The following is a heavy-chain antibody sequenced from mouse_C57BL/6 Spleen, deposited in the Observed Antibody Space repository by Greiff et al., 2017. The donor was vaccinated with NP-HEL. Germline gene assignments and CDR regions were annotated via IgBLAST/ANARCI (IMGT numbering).Heavy chain of an antibody. Sequence: VQLKESGAELVKPGASVKLSCTASGFNIKDYYMHWVKQRTEQGLEWIGRIDPEDGETKYAPKFQGKATITADTSSNTAYLQLSSLTSEDTAVYYCARRRYGNYSYYFDYWGQGTTLTVSS. V-gene: IGHV14-2*01. J-gene: IGHJ2*01. CDR3: ARRRYGNYSYYFDY. CDR1: GFNIKDYY. CDR2: IDPEDGET. D-gene: IGHD2-1*01.